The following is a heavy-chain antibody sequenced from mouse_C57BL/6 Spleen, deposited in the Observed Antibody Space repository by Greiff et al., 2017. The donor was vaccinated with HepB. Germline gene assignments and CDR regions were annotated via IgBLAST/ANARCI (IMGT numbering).Heavy chain of an antibody. J-gene: IGHJ4*01. V-gene: IGHV5-17*01. D-gene: IGHD1-1*01. Sequence: EVKLMESGGGLVKPGGSLKLSCAASGFTFSDYGMHWVRQAPEKGLEWVAYISSGSSTIYYADTVKGRFTISRDNAKNTLFLQMTRLRSEDTAMYYCARRDYYGSSQPYYYSMDYWGQGTSVTVSS. CDR3: ARRDYYGSSQPYYYSMDY. CDR1: GFTFSDYG. CDR2: ISSGSSTI.